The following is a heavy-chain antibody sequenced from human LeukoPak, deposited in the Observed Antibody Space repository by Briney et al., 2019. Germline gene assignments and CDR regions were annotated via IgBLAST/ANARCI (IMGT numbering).Heavy chain of an antibody. D-gene: IGHD3-22*01. V-gene: IGHV3-23*01. CDR3: AKGGSGYFADL. J-gene: IGHJ5*02. CDR2: ISNDGGGT. Sequence: AGGSLRLSCAASGFIFNNYGLIWVRQAPGKGLQWVSAISNDGGGTTYADLVKGRFTISRDNSKNTLFLQMNSLRAEDTALYYCAKGGSGYFADLWGQGTLVTVSS. CDR1: GFIFNNYG.